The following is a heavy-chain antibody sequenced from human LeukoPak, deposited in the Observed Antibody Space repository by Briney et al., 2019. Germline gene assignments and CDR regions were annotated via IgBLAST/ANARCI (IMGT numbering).Heavy chain of an antibody. D-gene: IGHD3-22*01. CDR2: ISGSGGST. Sequence: GGSLRLSCAASGFTFSSYAMSWVRQAPGKGLEWVSAISGSGGSTYYADSVKGRFTISRDNSKNTLYLQMNSLRAEDTAVYYCAKDARSSYYYDSSGYYDYYFDYWGQGTLVTVSS. J-gene: IGHJ4*02. CDR3: AKDARSSYYYDSSGYYDYYFDY. CDR1: GFTFSSYA. V-gene: IGHV3-23*01.